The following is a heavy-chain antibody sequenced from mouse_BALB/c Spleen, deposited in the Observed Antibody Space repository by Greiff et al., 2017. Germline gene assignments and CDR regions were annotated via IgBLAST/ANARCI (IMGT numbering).Heavy chain of an antibody. V-gene: IGHV5-9*03. CDR2: ISSGGGNT. CDR1: GFTFSSYT. J-gene: IGHJ2*01. D-gene: IGHD1-1*01. Sequence: EVQRVESGGGLVKPGGSLKLSCAASGFTFSSYTMSWVRQTPEKRLEWVATISSGGGNTYYPDSVKGRFTISRDNAKNNLYLQMSSLRSEDTALYYCARSPYYYGSSPFDYWGQGTTLTVSS. CDR3: ARSPYYYGSSPFDY.